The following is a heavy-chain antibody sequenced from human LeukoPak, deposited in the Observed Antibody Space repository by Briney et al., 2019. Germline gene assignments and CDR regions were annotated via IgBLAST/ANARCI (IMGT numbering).Heavy chain of an antibody. CDR1: GGSISSGDYY. CDR3: ASAYCGGDCTPYWYFYL. D-gene: IGHD2-21*02. J-gene: IGHJ2*01. CDR2: IYYIGNT. Sequence: PSETLSLTCTVSGGSISSGDYYWSWIRQPPGKGLEWIGYIYYIGNTFYNPSLKSRVTISVDTSKNQFSLKLSSVTAADTAVYYCASAYCGGDCTPYWYFYLWGRGTLVTVSS. V-gene: IGHV4-30-4*01.